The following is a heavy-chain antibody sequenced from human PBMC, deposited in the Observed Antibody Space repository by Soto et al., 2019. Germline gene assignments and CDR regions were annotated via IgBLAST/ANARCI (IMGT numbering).Heavy chain of an antibody. D-gene: IGHD2-21*02. Sequence: EVRLVESGGGLVKPGGSLRLSCAASGFTFSAFSMNWVRQAPGKGLEWLSSINEDSTYIYYGDSLRGRSTISRDSAKDSLYLQIDSLSSEDTAVYYCVRDVGLYLRSWYMDVWGDGATVIV. CDR3: VRDVGLYLRSWYMDV. V-gene: IGHV3-21*02. J-gene: IGHJ6*03. CDR2: INEDSTYI. CDR1: GFTFSAFS.